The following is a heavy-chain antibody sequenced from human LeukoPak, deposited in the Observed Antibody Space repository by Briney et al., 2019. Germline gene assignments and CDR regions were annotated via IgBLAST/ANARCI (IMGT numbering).Heavy chain of an antibody. CDR3: ARDFRPGRIDAFDI. CDR2: ISSSSSYI. J-gene: IGHJ3*02. D-gene: IGHD6-6*01. V-gene: IGHV3-21*01. CDR1: GFTFSSYE. Sequence: GGSLRLSCAASGFTFSSYEMNWVRQAPGKGLEWVSSISSSSSYIYYADSVKGRFTISRDNAKNSLYLQMNSLRAEDTAVYYCARDFRPGRIDAFDIWGQGTMVTVSS.